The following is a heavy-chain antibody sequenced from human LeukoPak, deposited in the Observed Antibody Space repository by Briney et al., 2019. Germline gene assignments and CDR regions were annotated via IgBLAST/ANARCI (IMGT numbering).Heavy chain of an antibody. Sequence: GGSLTLSCAASGFTVSSNSMSWVRQAPGKGLEWVSVIYSGGSTFYADSVKGRFTISRDNSKNTLYLQMNSLRAEDTAVYYCARKHYYDSSGFFPPMDYWGQGTLVTVSS. J-gene: IGHJ4*02. V-gene: IGHV3-66*01. CDR1: GFTVSSNS. CDR2: IYSGGST. D-gene: IGHD3-22*01. CDR3: ARKHYYDSSGFFPPMDY.